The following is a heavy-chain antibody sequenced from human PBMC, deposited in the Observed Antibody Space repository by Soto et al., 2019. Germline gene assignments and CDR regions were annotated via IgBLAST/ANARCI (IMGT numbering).Heavy chain of an antibody. CDR2: IHSSGST. J-gene: IGHJ4*02. D-gene: IGHD3-22*01. V-gene: IGHV4-59*01. Sequence: SETLSLTCTVSGDSITGYYWNWIRQPPGKGLEWIGFIHSSGSTDYNPSLKSRVTISVDTSKNQFSLKLTSVSDADTAVYYCARDSRGWQYFWGQRTLVTGSA. CDR1: GDSITGYY. CDR3: ARDSRGWQYF.